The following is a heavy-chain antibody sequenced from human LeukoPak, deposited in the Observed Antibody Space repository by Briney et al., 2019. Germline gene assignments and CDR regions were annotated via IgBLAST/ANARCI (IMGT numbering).Heavy chain of an antibody. CDR3: ARAKRECYDSSGFGLWLYWFDP. CDR1: GGSISSYY. J-gene: IGHJ5*02. V-gene: IGHV4-59*01. Sequence: SETLSLTCTVSGGSISSYYWSWIRQPPGKGLGWIGYIYDSGSTNYNPYLKSRVTISLDTSKNQFSLKLSSVTAADTAVYYGARAKRECYDSSGFGLWLYWFDPWGQGTLVTVSS. D-gene: IGHD3-22*01. CDR2: IYDSGST.